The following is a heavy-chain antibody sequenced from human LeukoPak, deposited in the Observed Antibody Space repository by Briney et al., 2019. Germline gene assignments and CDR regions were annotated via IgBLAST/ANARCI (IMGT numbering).Heavy chain of an antibody. CDR2: INSDGSST. CDR3: ARGGNTGYFDY. D-gene: IGHD4-23*01. J-gene: IGHJ4*02. CDR1: GFTFSSYW. Sequence: GGSLRLSCAASGFTFSSYWMHWVRQAPGKGLVWVSRINSDGSSTSYADSVKGRFTISRDNAKNTLYLQMNSLRAEDTAVYYCARGGNTGYFDYWGQGTLVTVSS. V-gene: IGHV3-74*01.